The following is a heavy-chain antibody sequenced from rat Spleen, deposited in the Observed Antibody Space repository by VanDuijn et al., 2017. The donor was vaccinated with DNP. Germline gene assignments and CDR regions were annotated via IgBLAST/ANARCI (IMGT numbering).Heavy chain of an antibody. CDR1: GFTFSDYA. CDR2: ISYDGSRT. Sequence: EVQLVESGGDLLQPGRSLKLSCVASGFTFSDYAMAWVRQAPKKGLEWVATISYDGSRTYYRDSVKGRFTISRDNAKSHLNSQMDSLRSEDTATYYCATWFAYWGQGTLVTVSS. CDR3: ATWFAY. J-gene: IGHJ3*01. V-gene: IGHV5-7*01.